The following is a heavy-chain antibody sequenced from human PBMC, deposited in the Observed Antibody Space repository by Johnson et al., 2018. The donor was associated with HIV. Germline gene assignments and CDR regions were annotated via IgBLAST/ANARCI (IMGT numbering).Heavy chain of an antibody. CDR3: VRGSRYTHDNDDVYLLQAFDS. Sequence: QVQLVESGGGVVQPGRSLRLSCVASGFRLSSYAVHWVRPAPGMGLEWVAVIYSGDGTYSADSVKGQLTFSRASSRNTLYLEMNSLRAEDTAVYCFVRGSRYTHDNDDVYLLQAFDSWGQGTVVTVSS. D-gene: IGHD3-16*01. J-gene: IGHJ3*02. CDR1: GFRLSSYA. V-gene: IGHV3-30*04. CDR2: IYSGDGT.